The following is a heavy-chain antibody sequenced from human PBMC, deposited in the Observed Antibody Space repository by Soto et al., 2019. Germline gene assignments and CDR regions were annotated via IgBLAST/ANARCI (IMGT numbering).Heavy chain of an antibody. CDR3: TRGHRASSTGTGAY. Sequence: XGSLRLSFPASGFTFITYGMHWVRQVPGKGVVWVSRINGDGSSTTYADSVKGRFTISRDNAKNTLYLQMKSLRAEDTAVYYCTRGHRASSTGTGAYWGQGTLVTVSP. J-gene: IGHJ4*02. D-gene: IGHD1-1*01. CDR1: GFTFITYG. CDR2: INGDGSST. V-gene: IGHV3-74*01.